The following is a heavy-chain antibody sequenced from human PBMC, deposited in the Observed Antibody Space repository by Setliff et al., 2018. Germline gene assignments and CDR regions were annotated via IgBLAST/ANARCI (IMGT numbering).Heavy chain of an antibody. V-gene: IGHV3-23*01. J-gene: IGHJ6*04. CDR2: VIQGGSG. CDR3: AKDYNWGEF. D-gene: IGHD1-20*01. CDR1: GFTFKDDS. Sequence: GESLKISCAASGFTFKDDSMVWVRQLPGKGLEWVAGVIQGGSGVYADSVKGRFTVSRDNSKNSCFLEMNTLRVEDTATYYCAKDYNWGEFWGKGTPVTVSS.